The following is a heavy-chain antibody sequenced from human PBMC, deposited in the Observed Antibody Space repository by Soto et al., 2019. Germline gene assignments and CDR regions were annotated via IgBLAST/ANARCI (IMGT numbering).Heavy chain of an antibody. J-gene: IGHJ5*02. V-gene: IGHV4-31*03. CDR1: GVSISSGGYY. CDR3: AREGGTNWFYP. CDR2: IYYRGST. D-gene: IGHD3-16*01. Sequence: QVQLQESGPGLVKPSQTLSLTCTVSGVSISSGGYYWSWILQHPGKGLECIGYIYYRGSTYYNTSLKRRVTISVETSKNQFSQKLSSVTAADTAVYYCAREGGTNWFYPWGQGTLVTVSS.